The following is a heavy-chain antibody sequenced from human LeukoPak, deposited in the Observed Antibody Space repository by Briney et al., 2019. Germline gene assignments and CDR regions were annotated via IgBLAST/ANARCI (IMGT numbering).Heavy chain of an antibody. CDR2: IKQDGSEK. D-gene: IGHD2-2*01. J-gene: IGHJ4*02. Sequence: TGGSLRLSCAASGFTFSSYWMSWVRQAPGKGREWVANIKQDGSEKYYVDSVKGRFTISRDNAKNSLYLQMNSLRAEDTAVYYCARTQNIVVVPAAIPDYWGQGTLVTVSS. CDR1: GFTFSSYW. CDR3: ARTQNIVVVPAAIPDY. V-gene: IGHV3-7*01.